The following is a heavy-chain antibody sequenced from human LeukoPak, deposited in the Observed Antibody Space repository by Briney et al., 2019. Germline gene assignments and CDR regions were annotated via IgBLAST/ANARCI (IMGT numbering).Heavy chain of an antibody. CDR3: ARGTTKLTAAAGTHFDY. V-gene: IGHV4-59*12. Sequence: SETLSPTCTVSGGSISSYYWSWIRQPPGKGLEWIGYIYYSGSTNYNPSLKSRVTISVDTSKNQFSLKLSSVTAADTAVYYCARGTTKLTAAAGTHFDYWGQGTLVTVSS. CDR2: IYYSGST. D-gene: IGHD6-13*01. CDR1: GGSISSYY. J-gene: IGHJ4*02.